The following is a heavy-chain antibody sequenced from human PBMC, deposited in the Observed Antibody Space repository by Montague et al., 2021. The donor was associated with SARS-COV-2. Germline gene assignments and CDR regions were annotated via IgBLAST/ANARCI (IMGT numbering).Heavy chain of an antibody. CDR1: GASVGSSD. Sequence: SETLSLTCTVSGASVGSSDWGWIRQSPGKGLEWIGYFYSVGSTDHNPSLKSRATISRDTSKNQFSLKVRSVTAADTAVYYCARETMTADAFDVWGQGTMVTVSS. CDR2: FYSVGST. CDR3: ARETMTADAFDV. D-gene: IGHD1-14*01. J-gene: IGHJ3*01. V-gene: IGHV4-59*02.